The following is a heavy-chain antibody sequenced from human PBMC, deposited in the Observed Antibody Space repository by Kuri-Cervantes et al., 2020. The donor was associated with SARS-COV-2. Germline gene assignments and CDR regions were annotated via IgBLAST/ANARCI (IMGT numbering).Heavy chain of an antibody. D-gene: IGHD2-2*01. Sequence: ASVKVSCKASGYTFTSYDINWVRQATGQGLEWMGWMDPNSGNTGYAQKFQGRVTMTRNTSISTAYMELSSLRSEDTAVYYCARDEDIVVVPAAVNYYYYGMDVWGQGTTVTVSS. J-gene: IGHJ6*02. CDR3: ARDEDIVVVPAAVNYYYYGMDV. V-gene: IGHV1-8*01. CDR2: MDPNSGNT. CDR1: GYTFTSYD.